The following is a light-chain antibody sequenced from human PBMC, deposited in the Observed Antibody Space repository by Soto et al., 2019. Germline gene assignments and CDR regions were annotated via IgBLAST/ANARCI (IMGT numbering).Light chain of an antibody. CDR3: QQYGSSPRT. Sequence: EIVLTQSPGTLSLSPGERATLSCRVSQSVSSSYLAWYLQKPGQAPRLLIYGTSSRATGIPDRFRGSGSGTDFTLTISRLEPEDFAVYYCQQYGSSPRTFGQGTKVEIK. CDR2: GTS. V-gene: IGKV3-20*01. J-gene: IGKJ1*01. CDR1: QSVSSSY.